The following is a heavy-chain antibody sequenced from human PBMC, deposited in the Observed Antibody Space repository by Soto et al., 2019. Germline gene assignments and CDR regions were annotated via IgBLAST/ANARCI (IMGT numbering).Heavy chain of an antibody. D-gene: IGHD3-10*01. CDR1: GFTFRTYV. CDR2: FSGNGGST. J-gene: IGHJ4*02. V-gene: IGHV3-23*01. Sequence: GGSLRLSCAASGFTFRTYVMNCVRQTPGKGLEWVSGFSGNGGSTYYADSVKGRFTISRDNSKNTLYLQMNSRRVEDTAIYYCAKDARITMYRGVLSVDYFDYVGQGTLVTVSS. CDR3: AKDARITMYRGVLSVDYFDY.